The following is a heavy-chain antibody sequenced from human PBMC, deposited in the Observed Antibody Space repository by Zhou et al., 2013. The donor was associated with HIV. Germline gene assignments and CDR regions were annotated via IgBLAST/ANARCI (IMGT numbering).Heavy chain of an antibody. CDR3: GRDRGYDSSGYYFDGMDV. CDR1: GGSISSHY. J-gene: IGHJ6*02. V-gene: IGHV4-59*11. D-gene: IGHD3-22*01. CDR2: IYYIGST. Sequence: QVQLQESGPGLVKPSETLSLTCTVSGGSISSHYWSWIRQPPGKGLEWIGCIYYIGSTFYNPSLKSRLTISVDTSKNQFSLKLSSVTAADTAVYYCGRDRGYDSSGYYFDGMDVWGQGTTVTVS.